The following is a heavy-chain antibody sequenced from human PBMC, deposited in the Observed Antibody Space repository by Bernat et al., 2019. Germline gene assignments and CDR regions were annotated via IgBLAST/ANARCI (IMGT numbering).Heavy chain of an antibody. CDR2: IKQDGSER. CDR1: GFTFSSYA. D-gene: IGHD2-2*01. V-gene: IGHV3-7*03. J-gene: IGHJ6*02. Sequence: VQLVESGGGVVQPGRSLRLSCAASGFTFSSYAMHWVRQAPGKGLEWVANIKQDGSERNYVDSVKGRFTISRDNAENSLYLQMNNLRAEDTAVYYCATQPAATSTDVWGRGTTVTVYS. CDR3: ATQPAATSTDV.